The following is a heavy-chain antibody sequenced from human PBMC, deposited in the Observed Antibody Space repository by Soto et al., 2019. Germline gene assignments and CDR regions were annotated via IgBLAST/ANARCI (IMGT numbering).Heavy chain of an antibody. CDR1: GFSLSNARMG. Sequence: GSGPTLVNPTETLTLTCTVSGFSLSNARMGVSWIRQPPGKALEWLAHIFSNDEKSYSTSLKSRLTISKDTSKSQVVLTMTNMDPVDTATYYCARTLITIFGVVKSYYFDYWGQGTQVTV. J-gene: IGHJ4*02. D-gene: IGHD3-3*01. CDR3: ARTLITIFGVVKSYYFDY. V-gene: IGHV2-26*01. CDR2: IFSNDEK.